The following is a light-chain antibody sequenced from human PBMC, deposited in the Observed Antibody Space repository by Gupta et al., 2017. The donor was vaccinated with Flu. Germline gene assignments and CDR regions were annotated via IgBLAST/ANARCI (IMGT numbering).Light chain of an antibody. CDR3: GAWEDSIDGLWV. V-gene: IGLV3-21*02. Sequence: QTARFTCGSTNNGGNSIDWCQQQPRRAPTMVIYENKERRSGGPEGFFASNSGSTSALTISEVHAWEEDDYYCGAWEDSIDGLWVFGGGTKLTVL. CDR1: NNGGNS. CDR2: ENK. J-gene: IGLJ3*02.